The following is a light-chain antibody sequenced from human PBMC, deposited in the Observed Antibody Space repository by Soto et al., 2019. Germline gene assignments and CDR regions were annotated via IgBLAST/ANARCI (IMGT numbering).Light chain of an antibody. Sequence: VLNQSPATLSVSPVERGTRSCSASQSVSSYLAWYQQKPGQAPRLLIYDASNRATGIPARFSGSGSGTDFTLTISSLEPEDFAVYYCQQRSNWPRITFGQGTRLEIK. CDR1: QSVSSY. J-gene: IGKJ5*01. CDR3: QQRSNWPRIT. V-gene: IGKV3-11*01. CDR2: DAS.